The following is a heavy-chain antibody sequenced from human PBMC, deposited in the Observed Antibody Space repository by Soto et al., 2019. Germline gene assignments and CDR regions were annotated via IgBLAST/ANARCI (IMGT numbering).Heavy chain of an antibody. CDR2: ISGSGGST. D-gene: IGHD5-12*01. CDR1: GFTFSSYA. Sequence: GGSLRLSCAASGFTFSSYAMSWVRQAPGKGLEWVSAISGSGGSTYYADSVRGRFTISRDNSKNTLYLQMNSLRAEDTAVYYCAALVATIARSGTVDYRGQGTLLTISS. V-gene: IGHV3-23*01. CDR3: AALVATIARSGTVDY. J-gene: IGHJ4*02.